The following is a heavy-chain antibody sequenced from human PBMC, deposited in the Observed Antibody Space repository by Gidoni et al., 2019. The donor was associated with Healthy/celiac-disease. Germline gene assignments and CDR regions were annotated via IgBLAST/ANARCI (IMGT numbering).Heavy chain of an antibody. D-gene: IGHD5-12*01. CDR2: ISYDGSNK. Sequence: QVQLVASGGGVVQPGRSLRLSCAASGFTFSSYGMNWVRQAPGKGLEWVAVISYDGSNKYYSDSVKGRFTISRDNSKNTLYLQMNSLRAEDTAVYYCAKGHSGYDYWGQGTLVTVSS. CDR1: GFTFSSYG. V-gene: IGHV3-30*18. CDR3: AKGHSGYDY. J-gene: IGHJ4*02.